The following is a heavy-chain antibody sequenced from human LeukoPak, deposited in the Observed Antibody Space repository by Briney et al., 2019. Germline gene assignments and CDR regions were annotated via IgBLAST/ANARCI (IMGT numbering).Heavy chain of an antibody. CDR2: IIPIFGTA. Sequence: SVKVSCKASGGTFSSYAISWVRQAPGQGLEWMGGIIPIFGTANYAQKFQGRVTITADESTSTAYMELSSLSSEDTAVYYCARDDYGDHEGLGYWGQGTLVTVSS. CDR1: GGTFSSYA. D-gene: IGHD4-17*01. J-gene: IGHJ4*02. V-gene: IGHV1-69*13. CDR3: ARDDYGDHEGLGY.